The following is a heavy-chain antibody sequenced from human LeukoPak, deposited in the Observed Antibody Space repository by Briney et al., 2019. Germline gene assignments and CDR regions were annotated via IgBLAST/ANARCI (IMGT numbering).Heavy chain of an antibody. V-gene: IGHV1-69*01. Sequence: SVKVSCKASGGTFSSYAISWVRQAPGQGLEWMGGIIPIFGTANYAQKFQGRVTITADESTSTVYMELSSLRSEDTAVYYCARTNLRGVGPYYYGVDVWGQGTTVTVSS. CDR1: GGTFSSYA. D-gene: IGHD3-10*01. J-gene: IGHJ6*02. CDR3: ARTNLRGVGPYYYGVDV. CDR2: IIPIFGTA.